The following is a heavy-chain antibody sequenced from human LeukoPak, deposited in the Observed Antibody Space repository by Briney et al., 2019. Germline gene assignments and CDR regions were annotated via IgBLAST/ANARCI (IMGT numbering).Heavy chain of an antibody. CDR2: IYPGDSDT. CDR3: ARQLEYSSSWPDAFDI. D-gene: IGHD6-13*01. Sequence: KRGESLKISCKGSGYSFTSYWIGWVRQMPGKGLEWMGIIYPGDSDTRYSPSFQGQVTISADKSISTAYLQWSSLKASDTAMYYCARQLEYSSSWPDAFDIWGQGTMVTVSS. CDR1: GYSFTSYW. J-gene: IGHJ3*02. V-gene: IGHV5-51*01.